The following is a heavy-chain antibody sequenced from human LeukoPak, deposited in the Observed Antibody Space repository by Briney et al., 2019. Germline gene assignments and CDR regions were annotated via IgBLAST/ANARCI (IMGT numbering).Heavy chain of an antibody. D-gene: IGHD2-15*01. CDR1: GFTFTNYW. CDR3: ARALGYCSGGSCYYFDY. J-gene: IGHJ4*02. CDR2: ISSDDIRT. V-gene: IGHV3-74*01. Sequence: GGSLRLSCVASGFTFTNYWMYWVRQVPGKGLVWVSRISSDDIRTDYADSVKGRFIISRDNAKNSLYLQMNSLRAEDTAVYYCARALGYCSGGSCYYFDYWGQGSLVTVSS.